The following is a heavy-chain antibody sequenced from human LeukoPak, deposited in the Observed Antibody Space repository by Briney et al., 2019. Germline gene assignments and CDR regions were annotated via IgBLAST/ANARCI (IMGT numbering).Heavy chain of an antibody. D-gene: IGHD1-1*01. CDR2: ISGSGGGT. Sequence: GGSLRLSCAASGFTFSNYAMSWVRQAPGKGLEWVSGISGSGGGTYYADSVKGRFTISRDNSKNTLYLQMNSLRAEDTAVYYCARDTTGTTEKDYDYWGQGTLVTASS. J-gene: IGHJ4*02. V-gene: IGHV3-23*01. CDR3: ARDTTGTTEKDYDY. CDR1: GFTFSNYA.